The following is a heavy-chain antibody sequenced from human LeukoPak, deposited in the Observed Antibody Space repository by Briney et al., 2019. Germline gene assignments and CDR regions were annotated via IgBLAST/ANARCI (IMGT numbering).Heavy chain of an antibody. CDR2: ISSSSSYI. V-gene: IGHV3-21*01. J-gene: IGHJ3*02. CDR3: ARDRVPYAFDI. CDR1: GFTFDDSV. Sequence: PGGSLRLSCAGAGFTFDDSVMHWVRQAPGKGLEWVSSISSSSSYIYYADSVKGRFTISRDNAKNSLYLQMNSLRAEDTAVYYCARDRVPYAFDIWGQGTMVTVSS. D-gene: IGHD3-10*01.